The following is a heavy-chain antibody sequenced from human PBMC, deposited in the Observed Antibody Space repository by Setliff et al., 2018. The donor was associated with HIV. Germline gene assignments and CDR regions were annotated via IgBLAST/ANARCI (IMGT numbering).Heavy chain of an antibody. CDR2: FSSDGSTK. J-gene: IGHJ4*02. CDR3: ARDSPLSHFDY. CDR1: GFTFSSYT. Sequence: GGSLRLSCAVSGFTFSSYTMHWVRQAPGKGLEWVAVFSSDGSTKFYADYVKGRFTISRDNSKNTLYLQMNSLRTDDTAVYYCARDSPLSHFDYWGQGILVTVSS. V-gene: IGHV3-30*04.